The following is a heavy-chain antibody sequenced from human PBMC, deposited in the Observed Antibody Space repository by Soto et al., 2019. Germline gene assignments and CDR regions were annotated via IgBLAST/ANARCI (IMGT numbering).Heavy chain of an antibody. CDR1: GFTFSSYA. Sequence: GGSLRLSCAASGFTFSSYAMHWVRQAPGKGLEWVAVISYDGSNKYYADSVKGRFTISRDNSKNTLYLQMNSLRAEDTAVYYCARDRGRDGYNLDYWGQGTLVTVSS. CDR2: ISYDGSNK. V-gene: IGHV3-30-3*01. D-gene: IGHD5-12*01. CDR3: ARDRGRDGYNLDY. J-gene: IGHJ4*02.